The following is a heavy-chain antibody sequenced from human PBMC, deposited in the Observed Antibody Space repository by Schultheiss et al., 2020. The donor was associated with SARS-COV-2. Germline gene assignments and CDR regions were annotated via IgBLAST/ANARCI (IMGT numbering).Heavy chain of an antibody. CDR1: GFTVSSNY. CDR3: ARDGSSGYYSWFDP. J-gene: IGHJ5*02. V-gene: IGHV3-53*01. Sequence: GESLKISCAASGFTVSSNYMNWVRQAPGKGLEWVSVIYSGGRTYYADSVKGRFTISRDNSKNTLYLQMNSLRAEDTAVYYCARDGSSGYYSWFDPWGQGTLVTVSS. D-gene: IGHD3-22*01. CDR2: IYSGGRT.